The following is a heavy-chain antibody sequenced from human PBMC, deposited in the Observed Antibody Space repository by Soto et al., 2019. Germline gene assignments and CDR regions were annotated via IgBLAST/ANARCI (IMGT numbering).Heavy chain of an antibody. J-gene: IGHJ3*02. V-gene: IGHV4-39*01. Sequence: TSETLSLTCTVSGGSISSSYYYWGWIRQPPGKGLEWIGNIYYSGSTYYNPSLKSRVTISVDTSKNQFSLKLSSVTAADTAVYYCTRPDQQWQVAAAPTDAFDIWGQGTMVTVSS. D-gene: IGHD6-19*01. CDR3: TRPDQQWQVAAAPTDAFDI. CDR2: IYYSGST. CDR1: GGSISSSYYY.